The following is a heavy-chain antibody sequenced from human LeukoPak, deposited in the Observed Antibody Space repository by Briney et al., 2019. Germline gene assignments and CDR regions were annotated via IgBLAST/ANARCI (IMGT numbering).Heavy chain of an antibody. CDR1: GDSVSSNSAA. V-gene: IGHV6-1*01. J-gene: IGHJ4*02. CDR3: ARARYSSAWYASRAYFFDY. Sequence: SQTLSLTCAISGDSVSSNSAAWNWIRQSPSRGLEWLGKTYYSSKWYNDYAVSVKSRMTINPDTSKNQFSLQLNSVTPEDTAVYYCARARYSSAWYASRAYFFDYWGQGTLVIVSS. CDR2: TYYSSKWYN. D-gene: IGHD6-19*01.